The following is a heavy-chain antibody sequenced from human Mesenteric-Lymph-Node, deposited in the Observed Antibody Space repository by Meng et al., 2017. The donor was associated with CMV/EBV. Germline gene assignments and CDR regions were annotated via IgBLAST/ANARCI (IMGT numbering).Heavy chain of an antibody. CDR1: GFTFSSYS. Sequence: GGSLRLSCAASGFTFSSYSTNWVRQAPGKGLVWVSRISSDESSTNYADSVKGRFTISRDNAKNTLHLQMNSLRAEDTAVYYCVRSRDYSLDVWGQGTTVTVSS. D-gene: IGHD6-13*01. CDR2: ISSDESST. J-gene: IGHJ6*02. V-gene: IGHV3-74*01. CDR3: VRSRDYSLDV.